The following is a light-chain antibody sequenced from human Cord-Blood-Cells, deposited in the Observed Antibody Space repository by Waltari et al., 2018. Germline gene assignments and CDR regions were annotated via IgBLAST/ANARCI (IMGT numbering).Light chain of an antibody. Sequence: QSALTQPASVSGSPGQSITISCTGTSSDVGGYNYVSWYQQHPGKAPKLMIYDVSNLPSGVSNRFSGSNSGNTASLTISGLQAEDEADYYCCSYTSSSTLVFGTGTKVTVL. CDR1: SSDVGGYNY. CDR2: DVS. V-gene: IGLV2-14*01. CDR3: CSYTSSSTLV. J-gene: IGLJ1*01.